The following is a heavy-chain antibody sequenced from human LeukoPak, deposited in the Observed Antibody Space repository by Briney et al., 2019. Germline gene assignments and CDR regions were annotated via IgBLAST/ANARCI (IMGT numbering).Heavy chain of an antibody. D-gene: IGHD3-10*01. V-gene: IGHV3-30*18. CDR3: AKDIGVYYGMDV. Sequence: GGSLRLSCAASGFTFSSYGMHWVRQAPGKGLEWVAVISYDGSNKYYADSVKGRFTISRDNAKNSLYLQMNSLRAEDTALYYCAKDIGVYYGMDVWGQGTTVTVSS. CDR1: GFTFSSYG. J-gene: IGHJ6*02. CDR2: ISYDGSNK.